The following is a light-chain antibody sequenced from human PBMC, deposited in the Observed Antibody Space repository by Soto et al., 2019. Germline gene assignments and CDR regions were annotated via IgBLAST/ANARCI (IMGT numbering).Light chain of an antibody. V-gene: IGLV4-69*01. CDR3: QTWGSGIVV. J-gene: IGLJ2*01. Sequence: QLVLTQSPSASASLGASVKLTCTLSSGHSNYAIAWHQQQSEKGPRYLMKLNSDGSHSKGDGIPDRFSGSSSGAERYLTISRLPSEEEADYYCQTWGSGIVVFGGGTKLTVL. CDR2: LNSDGSH. CDR1: SGHSNYA.